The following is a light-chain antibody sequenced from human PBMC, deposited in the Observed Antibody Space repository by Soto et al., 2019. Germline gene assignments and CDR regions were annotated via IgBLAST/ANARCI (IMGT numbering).Light chain of an antibody. CDR2: DAS. CDR3: KQYNSYST. J-gene: IGKJ1*01. Sequence: IKMYLSVSTLSGSVGDIVSITCRASQTISSWLAWYQQKPGKDPKILIYDASSLESGVQSRFSGSGSGTEFTLTIRSLQPDDFATYYCKQYNSYSTFGQGSMVDIK. CDR1: QTISSW. V-gene: IGKV1-5*01.